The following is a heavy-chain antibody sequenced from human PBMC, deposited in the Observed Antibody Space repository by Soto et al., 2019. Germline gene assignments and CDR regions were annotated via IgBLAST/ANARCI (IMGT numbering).Heavy chain of an antibody. CDR2: INPSGGST. V-gene: IGHV1-46*01. D-gene: IGHD3-10*01. J-gene: IGHJ4*02. CDR1: GYTFTSYY. CDR3: ASFPYGSGTSFDY. Sequence: GRSVKVSCKASGYTFTSYYMHWGPQAPGQGLEWMGIINPSGGSTSYAQKFQGRVTMTRDTSTSTVYMELSSLRSEDTAVYYCASFPYGSGTSFDYWGQGTLVTVSS.